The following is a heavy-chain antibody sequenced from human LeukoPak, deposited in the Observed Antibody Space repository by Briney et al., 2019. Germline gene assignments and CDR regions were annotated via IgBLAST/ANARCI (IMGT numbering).Heavy chain of an antibody. CDR3: AKAGTQQWLLFVGVY. V-gene: IGHV3-30*02. CDR1: GFTFSTYG. Sequence: AGGSLRLSCAASGFTFSTYGMLWVRQAPGQGPEWVALIRYDGSNKYYADSVKGRFTISRDHSKNTLYLQMNSLRVEDTAMYYCAKAGTQQWLLFVGVYWGQGALVTVSS. CDR2: IRYDGSNK. D-gene: IGHD6-19*01. J-gene: IGHJ4*02.